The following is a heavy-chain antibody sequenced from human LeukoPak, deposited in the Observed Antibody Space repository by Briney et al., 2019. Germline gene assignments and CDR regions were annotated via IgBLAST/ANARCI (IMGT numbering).Heavy chain of an antibody. CDR2: ISSSGSTI. CDR3: ARDQVVRGVIDYYYYMDV. Sequence: PGGSLRPSCAASGFTFSDNYMSWIRQAPGKGLEWVSYISSSGSTIYYADSVKGRFTSSWANAKNSPYLQMNSLRAEDTAMYYCARDQVVRGVIDYYYYMDVWGKGTTVTVSS. V-gene: IGHV3-11*04. D-gene: IGHD3-10*01. CDR1: GFTFSDNY. J-gene: IGHJ6*03.